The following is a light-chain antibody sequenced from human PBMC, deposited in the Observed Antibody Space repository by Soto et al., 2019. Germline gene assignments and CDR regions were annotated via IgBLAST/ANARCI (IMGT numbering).Light chain of an antibody. CDR1: SGSIASNY. V-gene: IGLV6-57*03. Sequence: NFMLTQPHSVSESPGKTVTISCNRSSGSIASNYVQWYQQRPGSAPTTVIYEDNQRPSGVPDRFSGSIDSSSNSASLTISGLKTEDEADYYCQSYDSSNHRVVFGGGTKLTVL. CDR3: QSYDSSNHRVV. CDR2: EDN. J-gene: IGLJ2*01.